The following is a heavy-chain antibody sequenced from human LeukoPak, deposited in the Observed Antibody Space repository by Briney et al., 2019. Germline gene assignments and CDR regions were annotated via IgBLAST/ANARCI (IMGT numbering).Heavy chain of an antibody. CDR1: GFTFSHHW. CDR2: IKQDGSEK. Sequence: GGSLRLSCAASGFTFSHHWMSWVRQTPGKGLEWVANIKQDGSEKYYVDSVKGRFTISRDNTRNSLYLQMNSLRAEDTAVYYCAREKSNGWYYFDYWGQGTLVTVSS. D-gene: IGHD6-19*01. V-gene: IGHV3-7*01. J-gene: IGHJ4*02. CDR3: AREKSNGWYYFDY.